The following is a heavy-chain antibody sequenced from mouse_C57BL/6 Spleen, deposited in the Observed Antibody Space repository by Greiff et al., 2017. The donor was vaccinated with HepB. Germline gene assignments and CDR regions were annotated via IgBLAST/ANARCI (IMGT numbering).Heavy chain of an antibody. Sequence: DVMLVESGGGLVKPGGSLKLSCAASGFTFSSYAMSWVRQTPEKRLEWVATISDGGSYTYYPDNVKGRFTISRDNAKNNLYLQMSHLKSEDTAMYYCARDWGYGAMDYWGQGTSVTVSS. CDR3: ARDWGYGAMDY. D-gene: IGHD1-2*01. V-gene: IGHV5-4*01. CDR1: GFTFSSYA. CDR2: ISDGGSYT. J-gene: IGHJ4*01.